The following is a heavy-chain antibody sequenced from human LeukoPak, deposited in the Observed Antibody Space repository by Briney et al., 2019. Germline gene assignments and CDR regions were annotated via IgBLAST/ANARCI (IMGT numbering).Heavy chain of an antibody. V-gene: IGHV4-59*01. D-gene: IGHD6-13*01. CDR2: IYYSGST. J-gene: IGHJ5*02. CDR3: ARDSSSWYSGWFDP. Sequence: SETLSLTCTVSGGSISSCYWSWIRQPPGKGLEWIGYIYYSGSTNYNPSLKSRVTISVDTSKNQFSLKLSSVTAADTAVYYCARDSSSWYSGWFDPWGQGTLVTVSS. CDR1: GGSISSCY.